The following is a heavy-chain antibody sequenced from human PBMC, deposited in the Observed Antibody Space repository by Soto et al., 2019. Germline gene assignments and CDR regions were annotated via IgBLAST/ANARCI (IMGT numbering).Heavy chain of an antibody. CDR2: ISWNSGSI. Sequence: PGGSLRLSCAASGFTFDDYAMHWVRQAPGKGLEWVSGISWNSGSIGYADSVKGRFTISRDNAKNSLYLQMNSLRAEDTALYYCAKDGGRYCSGGSCYLYNWFDPWGQGTLVTVSS. CDR3: AKDGGRYCSGGSCYLYNWFDP. CDR1: GFTFDDYA. V-gene: IGHV3-9*01. J-gene: IGHJ5*02. D-gene: IGHD2-15*01.